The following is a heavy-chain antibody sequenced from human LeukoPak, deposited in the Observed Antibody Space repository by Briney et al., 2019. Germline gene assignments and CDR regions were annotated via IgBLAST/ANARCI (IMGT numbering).Heavy chain of an antibody. CDR3: AGFFYFDH. CDR1: GFTVKSNF. V-gene: IGHV3-53*01. J-gene: IGHJ4*02. CDR2: VYSGGST. Sequence: GGSLRLSCAASGFTVKSNFMSWVRQAPGKGLEWVSVVYSGGSTYYADSVKGRFTISRDISKNTLSLQMNSLRAEDTAVYYCAGFFYFDHWGQGTLVTVSS.